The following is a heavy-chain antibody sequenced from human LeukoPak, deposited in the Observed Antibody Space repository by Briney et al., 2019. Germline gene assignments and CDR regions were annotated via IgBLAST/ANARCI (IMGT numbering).Heavy chain of an antibody. CDR1: GFTFSSYG. D-gene: IGHD6-19*01. Sequence: GGSLRLSCAASGFTFSSYGMHWVRQAPGNGLEWVAVISYDGNNKYYVDSVKGRFTISRDNSKNTLYPQMNSLRPEDTAVYYCAKDRSSSGWYYFDYWGQGTLVTVSS. CDR3: AKDRSSSGWYYFDY. J-gene: IGHJ4*02. V-gene: IGHV3-30*18. CDR2: ISYDGNNK.